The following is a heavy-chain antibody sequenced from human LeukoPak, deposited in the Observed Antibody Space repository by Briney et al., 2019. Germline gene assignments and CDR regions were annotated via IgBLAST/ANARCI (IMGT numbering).Heavy chain of an antibody. J-gene: IGHJ4*02. Sequence: SETLSLTCTVSGGSISSSSYYWGWIRQPPGKGLEWIGEIYHSGSTNYNPSLKSRVTISVDKSKNQFSLKLSSVTAADTAVYYCARGRDSSGWYYFDYWGQGTLVTVSS. D-gene: IGHD6-19*01. CDR1: GGSISSSSYY. CDR2: IYHSGST. CDR3: ARGRDSSGWYYFDY. V-gene: IGHV4-39*07.